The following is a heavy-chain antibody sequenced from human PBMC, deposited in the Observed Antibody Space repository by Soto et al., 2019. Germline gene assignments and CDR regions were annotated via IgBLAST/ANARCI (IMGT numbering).Heavy chain of an antibody. CDR1: VFSLRNARMG. D-gene: IGHD3-22*01. CDR3: PRPTYYYDTGGPSGGWDYCDS. Sequence: SGPRRVNQTETLTLTCTVSVFSLRNARMGVSWIRQPPGKALERLAHIFSNDEKSYSTSLKSRLTISKDTSKSQVVLTMTNMDPVDTATYYCPRPTYYYDTGGPSGGWDYCDSCGGGTLVT. V-gene: IGHV2-26*01. J-gene: IGHJ4*02. CDR2: IFSNDEK.